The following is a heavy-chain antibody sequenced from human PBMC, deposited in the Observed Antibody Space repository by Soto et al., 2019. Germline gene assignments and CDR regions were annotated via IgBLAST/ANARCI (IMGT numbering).Heavy chain of an antibody. CDR3: ARDPGGPVFAEWPYYFNS. Sequence: QVQLVESGGGVVQPGRSLRLSCAASGFTFSSYAMHWVRQAPGKGLEWVAVISYDGSNKYYADSVKGRFTISRDNSKNTLYLQMNSRRSKDTPVYYCARDPGGPVFAEWPYYFNSGGQGTLFTVSS. J-gene: IGHJ4*02. CDR1: GFTFSSYA. V-gene: IGHV3-30-3*01. CDR2: ISYDGSNK. D-gene: IGHD3-16*01.